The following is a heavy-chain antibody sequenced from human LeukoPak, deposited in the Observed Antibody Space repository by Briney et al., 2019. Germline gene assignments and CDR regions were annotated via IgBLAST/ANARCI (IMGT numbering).Heavy chain of an antibody. D-gene: IGHD3-10*01. V-gene: IGHV4-59*01. Sequence: PSETLSLTCTVSGGSISSYYWSWIRQPPGKGLGWIGYIYYSGSTNYNPSLKSRVTISVDTSKNQFSLKLSSVTAADTAVYYCARGPPEFALFDYWGQGTLVTVSS. CDR2: IYYSGST. J-gene: IGHJ4*02. CDR1: GGSISSYY. CDR3: ARGPPEFALFDY.